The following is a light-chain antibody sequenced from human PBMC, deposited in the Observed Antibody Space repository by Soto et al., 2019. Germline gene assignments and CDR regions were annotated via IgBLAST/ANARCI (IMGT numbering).Light chain of an antibody. V-gene: IGKV3-15*01. CDR2: RAS. CDR1: HYIYSN. CDR3: QQYHNLWT. J-gene: IGKJ5*01. Sequence: EIVMTQSPATLSVSPGERATVSCTASHYIYSNVAWFQQRPGQAPRLLIYRASTRATGTPARFTGSGSGTEFTLTITSLQSEDFALYYCQQYHNLWTFGQGTRLEIK.